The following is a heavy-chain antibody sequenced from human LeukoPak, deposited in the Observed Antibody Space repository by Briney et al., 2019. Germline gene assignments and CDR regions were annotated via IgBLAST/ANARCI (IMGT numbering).Heavy chain of an antibody. D-gene: IGHD5-18*01. CDR2: ISGSGGST. Sequence: PGGSLRLSCAASGFTFSSYAMSRVRQAPGKGLEWVSAISGSGGSTYYADSVKGRFTISRDNSKNTLYLQMNSLRAEDTAVYYCAKDRIYAYSYGSDAFDIWGQGTMVTVSA. J-gene: IGHJ3*02. V-gene: IGHV3-23*01. CDR1: GFTFSSYA. CDR3: AKDRIYAYSYGSDAFDI.